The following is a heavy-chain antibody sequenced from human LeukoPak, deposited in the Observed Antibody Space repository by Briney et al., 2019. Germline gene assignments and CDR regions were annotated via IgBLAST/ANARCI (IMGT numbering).Heavy chain of an antibody. CDR3: ARGSTARYYYDSSGYYRGAFDY. CDR1: GYTFTSYG. CDR2: ISAYNGNT. J-gene: IGHJ4*02. Sequence: GASVKVSCKASGYTFTSYGISWVRQAPGRGLEWMGWISAYNGNTNYAQKLQGRVTMTTDTSTSTAYMELRSLRSDDTAVYYCARGSTARYYYDSSGYYRGAFDYWGQGTLVTVSS. V-gene: IGHV1-18*01. D-gene: IGHD3-22*01.